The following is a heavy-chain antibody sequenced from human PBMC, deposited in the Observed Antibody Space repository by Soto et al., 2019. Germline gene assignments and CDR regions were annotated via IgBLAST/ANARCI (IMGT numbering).Heavy chain of an antibody. CDR3: ARARAGYYGLSSGYYPDAFDL. V-gene: IGHV4-31*03. J-gene: IGHJ3*01. D-gene: IGHD3-22*01. CDR2: IYYSGST. CDR1: GGSISSGGYY. Sequence: SETLSLTCTVSGGSISSGGYYWSWIRQHPGKGLEWIGYIYYSGSTYYNPSLKSRVTISVDTSKNQFSLKLSSVTAADTAVYYCARARAGYYGLSSGYYPDAFDLWRQGTMVTVSS.